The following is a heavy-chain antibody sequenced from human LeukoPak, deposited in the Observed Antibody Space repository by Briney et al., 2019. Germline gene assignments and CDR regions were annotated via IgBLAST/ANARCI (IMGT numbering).Heavy chain of an antibody. Sequence: SETLSLTCSVSGVSISSYYWTWIRQSVGRGLEWIGRIDTSGSTNYNPSLKSRVTMSADTSNNQFSLKLMSVTAADTAVYYCARGQWEIDYWGQGTLVTVSP. CDR3: ARGQWEIDY. CDR1: GVSISSYY. D-gene: IGHD1-26*01. CDR2: IDTSGST. J-gene: IGHJ4*02. V-gene: IGHV4-4*07.